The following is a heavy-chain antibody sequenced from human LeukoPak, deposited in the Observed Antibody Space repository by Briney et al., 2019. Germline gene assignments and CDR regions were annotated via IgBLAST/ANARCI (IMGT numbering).Heavy chain of an antibody. V-gene: IGHV3-33*06. D-gene: IGHD6-19*01. Sequence: GGSLRLSCAASGFTFSNYGMHWVRQAPGKGLEWVAVIGYDGSNKYYADSVKGRFTISRDNSKNTLYLQMNSLGAEDTAVYYCAKDLVAVAGTFDYWGQGTLVTVSS. J-gene: IGHJ4*02. CDR1: GFTFSNYG. CDR3: AKDLVAVAGTFDY. CDR2: IGYDGSNK.